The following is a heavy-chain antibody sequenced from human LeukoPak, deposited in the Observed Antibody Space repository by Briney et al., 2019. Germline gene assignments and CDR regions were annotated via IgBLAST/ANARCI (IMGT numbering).Heavy chain of an antibody. J-gene: IGHJ4*02. CDR2: IYYSGST. Sequence: SETLSLTCTVPGGSISSYYWSWIRQPPGKGLEWIGYIYYSGSTNYNPSLKSRVTISVDTSKNQFSLKLSSVTAADTAVYYCARGIRGYSSSWYGDYWGQGTLVTVSS. CDR1: GGSISSYY. D-gene: IGHD6-13*01. CDR3: ARGIRGYSSSWYGDY. V-gene: IGHV4-59*12.